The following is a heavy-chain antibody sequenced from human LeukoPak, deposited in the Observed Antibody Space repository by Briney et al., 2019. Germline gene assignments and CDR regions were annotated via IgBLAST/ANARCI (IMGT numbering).Heavy chain of an antibody. CDR2: ISDGSRDT. V-gene: IGHV3-23*01. CDR3: TTRLRNHFDY. D-gene: IGHD5-12*01. Sequence: PGGSLRLSCATSGFTFSSFTVNWVRQAPGKGLEWVSTISDGSRDTHYAGSVKGRFTISRDDSQNIVYLQIDSLRAEDTALYYCTTRLRNHFDYWGQGTQVTVSS. CDR1: GFTFSSFT. J-gene: IGHJ4*02.